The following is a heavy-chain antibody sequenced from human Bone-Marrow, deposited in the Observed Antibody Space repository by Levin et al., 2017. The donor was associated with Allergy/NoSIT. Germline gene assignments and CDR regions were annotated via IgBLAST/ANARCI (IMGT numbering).Heavy chain of an antibody. Sequence: GESLKISCAASGFTFSSYWMSWVRQAPGKGLEWVANIKQDGSEKYYVDSVKGRFTISRDNAKNSLYLQMNSLRAEDTAVYYCARDKESVVSRTLSAHPFDYWGQGTLVTVSS. CDR1: GFTFSSYW. D-gene: IGHD4-23*01. CDR3: ARDKESVVSRTLSAHPFDY. V-gene: IGHV3-7*01. CDR2: IKQDGSEK. J-gene: IGHJ4*02.